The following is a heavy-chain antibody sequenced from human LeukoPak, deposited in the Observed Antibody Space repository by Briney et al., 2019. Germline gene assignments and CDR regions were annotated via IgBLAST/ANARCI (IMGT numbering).Heavy chain of an antibody. CDR1: GGTFSNYA. CDR3: ARDLDFALLYCSGGNCEGGFDY. CDR2: IIPLFDTA. Sequence: GSSVKVSCKASGGTFSNYAISWVRQAPGQGLEWVGGIIPLFDTANYAQKFQGRVTITADKSTTTAYMELSSLRSEDTAVYYCARDLDFALLYCSGGNCEGGFDYWGQGTLVTVSS. D-gene: IGHD2-15*01. V-gene: IGHV1-69*06. J-gene: IGHJ4*02.